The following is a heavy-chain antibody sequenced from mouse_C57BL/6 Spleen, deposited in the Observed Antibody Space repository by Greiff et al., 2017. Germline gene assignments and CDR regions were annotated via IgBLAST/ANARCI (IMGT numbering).Heavy chain of an antibody. CDR3: AKNTPDGYYLDY. V-gene: IGHV2-5*01. Sequence: VKLMESGPGLVQPSQSLSITCTVSGFSLTSYGVHWVRQSPGKGLEWLGVIWRGGSTDYNAAFMSRLSITKDNSKSQVFFKMNSLQADDTAIYYCAKNTPDGYYLDYWGQGTTLTVSS. J-gene: IGHJ2*01. CDR2: IWRGGST. D-gene: IGHD2-3*01. CDR1: GFSLTSYG.